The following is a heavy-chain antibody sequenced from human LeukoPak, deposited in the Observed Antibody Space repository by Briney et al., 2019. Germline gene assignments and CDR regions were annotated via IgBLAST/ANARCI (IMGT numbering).Heavy chain of an antibody. CDR3: ARSHKKSSGSYWLSAFDI. J-gene: IGHJ3*02. CDR2: ISSSSNTI. CDR1: GFTFSSYA. Sequence: TGGSLRLSCAASGFTFSSYAMSWVRQAPGKGLEWVSYISSSSNTIYNADSVKGRFTISRDNAKNSLYLQMNSLRAEDTAVYYCARSHKKSSGSYWLSAFDIWGQGTIVTVSS. V-gene: IGHV3-48*01. D-gene: IGHD1-26*01.